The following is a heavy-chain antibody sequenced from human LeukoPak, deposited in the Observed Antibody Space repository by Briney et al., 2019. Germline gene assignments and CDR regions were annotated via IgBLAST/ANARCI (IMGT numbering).Heavy chain of an antibody. Sequence: GESLRLSCAASGFTFSTYSMKWVRQAPGKGPEWVALIWYDGSNKYYGDSVKGRFTISRDNSKNTVYLQMNSLRAEDTGVYYCARDRLEAVTDDDYFDYWGQGTLVTVSS. J-gene: IGHJ4*02. CDR3: ARDRLEAVTDDDYFDY. CDR2: IWYDGSNK. D-gene: IGHD2-21*02. CDR1: GFTFSTYS. V-gene: IGHV3-33*08.